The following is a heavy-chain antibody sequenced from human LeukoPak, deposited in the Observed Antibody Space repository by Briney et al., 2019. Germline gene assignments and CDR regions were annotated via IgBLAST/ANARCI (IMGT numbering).Heavy chain of an antibody. V-gene: IGHV4-39*07. J-gene: IGHJ4*02. CDR2: IYYSGST. Sequence: KPSETLSLTCTVSGGSISSSSYYWGWIRQPPGKGLEWIGCIYYSGSTYYNPSLKSQVTISVDTSKNQFSLKLSSVTAADTAVYYCARDYSSGCLDYWGQGTLVTVSS. CDR3: ARDYSSGCLDY. D-gene: IGHD6-19*01. CDR1: GGSISSSSYY.